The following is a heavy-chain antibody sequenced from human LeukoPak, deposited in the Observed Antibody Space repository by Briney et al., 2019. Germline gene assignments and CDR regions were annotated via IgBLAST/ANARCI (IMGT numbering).Heavy chain of an antibody. CDR3: ARALTGSYYFDY. CDR1: GGSFSGYY. V-gene: IGHV4-34*01. D-gene: IGHD7-27*01. Sequence: SGTLSLTCAVYGGSFSGYYWSWIRQPPGKGLEWIGEINHSGSTNYNPSLKSRVTISVDTSKNQFSLKLSSVTAADTAVYYCARALTGSYYFDYWGQGTLVTVSS. J-gene: IGHJ4*02. CDR2: INHSGST.